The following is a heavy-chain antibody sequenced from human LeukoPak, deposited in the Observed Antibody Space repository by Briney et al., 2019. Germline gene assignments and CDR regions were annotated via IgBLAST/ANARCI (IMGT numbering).Heavy chain of an antibody. CDR3: ARGSYNDFWSGYYTPVRYFDY. CDR1: GFTFSSYD. D-gene: IGHD3-3*01. CDR2: IGTAGDT. V-gene: IGHV3-13*01. J-gene: IGHJ4*02. Sequence: GGSLRLSCSASGFTFSSYDMHWVRQAPGKGLEWVSAIGTAGDTYYPGSVKGRFTISRENAKNSLYLQMNSLRAEDTAVYYCARGSYNDFWSGYYTPVRYFDYWGQGTLVTVSS.